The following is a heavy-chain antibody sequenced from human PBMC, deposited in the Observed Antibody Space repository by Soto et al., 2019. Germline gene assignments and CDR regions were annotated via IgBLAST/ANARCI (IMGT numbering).Heavy chain of an antibody. Sequence: EVQLLESGGGLVQPGGSLRLSCAASGFSFRNYAMSWVRQAPGKGLEWISTLTGSSSNTYYADSVKGRFAISRDNSRNTLYLQMHSLTAEDTAVYYCANGRATYGLLTYDYWGQGTLVTVSS. J-gene: IGHJ4*02. CDR3: ANGRATYGLLTYDY. CDR1: GFSFRNYA. CDR2: LTGSSSNT. D-gene: IGHD3-9*01. V-gene: IGHV3-23*01.